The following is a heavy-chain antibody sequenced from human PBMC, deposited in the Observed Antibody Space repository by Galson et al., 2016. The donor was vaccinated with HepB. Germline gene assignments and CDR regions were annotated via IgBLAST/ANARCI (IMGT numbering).Heavy chain of an antibody. CDR2: IIPLFGTA. V-gene: IGHV1-69*13. CDR1: GGIFSKYA. D-gene: IGHD2-21*01. CDR3: ARGDWKNVQLYAFDI. J-gene: IGHJ3*02. Sequence: SVKVSCKASGGIFSKYAISWVRQAPGQGLEWMGGIIPLFGTANYAQKFQGRVTMTADETTSTAYMELSSLRSEDTAMYYCARGDWKNVQLYAFDIWGQGTMVTVSS.